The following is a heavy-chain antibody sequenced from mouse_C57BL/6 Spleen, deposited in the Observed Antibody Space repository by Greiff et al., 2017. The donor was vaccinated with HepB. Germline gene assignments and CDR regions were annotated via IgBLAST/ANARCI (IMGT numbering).Heavy chain of an antibody. Sequence: QVHVKQPGAELVKPGASVKLSCKASGYTFTSYWMQWVKQRPGQGLEWIGEIDPSDSYTNYNQKFKGKATLTVDTSSSTAYMQLSSLTSEDSAVYYCARRDSNDAMDYWGQGTSVTVSS. CDR3: ARRDSNDAMDY. CDR2: IDPSDSYT. J-gene: IGHJ4*01. D-gene: IGHD2-5*01. CDR1: GYTFTSYW. V-gene: IGHV1-50*01.